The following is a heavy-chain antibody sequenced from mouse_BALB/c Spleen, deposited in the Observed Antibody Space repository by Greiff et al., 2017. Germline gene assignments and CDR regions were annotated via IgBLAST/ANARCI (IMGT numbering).Heavy chain of an antibody. J-gene: IGHJ4*01. D-gene: IGHD4-1*01. CDR2: IAPDNGNT. V-gene: IGHV14-1*02. CDR1: GYAFSSYF. Sequence: EVQLQQSGAELVRPGSSVKISCKASGYAFSSYFLRVVQRRPEQGLEWIGWIAPDNGNTLYDPKFQGKASITADTSSNTAYLQLSSLTSEDTAVYYCARRLGSYAMDYWGQGTSVTVSS. CDR3: ARRLGSYAMDY.